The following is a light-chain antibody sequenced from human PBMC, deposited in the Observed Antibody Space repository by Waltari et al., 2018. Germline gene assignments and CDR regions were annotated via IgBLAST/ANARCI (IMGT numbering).Light chain of an antibody. CDR2: VNSDGSH. CDR3: QTGGHGTWV. J-gene: IGLJ3*02. CDR1: SGHSSNV. V-gene: IGLV4-69*01. Sequence: QLVLTQSPSASASLGASVKLTCTLSSGHSSNVIACLQQRPEKGPRYLMKVNSDGSHSKGDEIPDRFSGSSSGAERYLTISNLQSEDEADYFCQTGGHGTWVFGGGTTLTVL.